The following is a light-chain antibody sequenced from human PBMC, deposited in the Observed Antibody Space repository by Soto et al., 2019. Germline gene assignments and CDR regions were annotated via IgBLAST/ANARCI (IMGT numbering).Light chain of an antibody. V-gene: IGKV3-11*01. J-gene: IGKJ4*01. CDR1: QSVSYY. CDR3: QQRSNWPLT. CDR2: DAS. Sequence: EILMTQSPATLSVSPGERVTFSCRASQSVSYYLAWYQQKPGQAPRLLIYDASTRATGIPVRFSGSGSGTDFTLTISSLEPEDFAVYYCQQRSNWPLTFGGGTKVEIK.